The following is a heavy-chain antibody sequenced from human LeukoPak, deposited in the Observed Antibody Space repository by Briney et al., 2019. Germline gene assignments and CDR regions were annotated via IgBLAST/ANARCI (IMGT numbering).Heavy chain of an antibody. V-gene: IGHV1-69*06. D-gene: IGHD2-2*01. CDR1: GGTFSSYA. CDR2: IIPIFGTA. Sequence: SVKVSCKASGGTFSSYAISWVRQAPGQGLEWMGGIIPIFGTANYAQKFQGRVTMTEDTSTDTAYMELSSLRSEDTAVYYCATVLVVPAARGNWFDPWGQGTLVTVSS. J-gene: IGHJ5*02. CDR3: ATVLVVPAARGNWFDP.